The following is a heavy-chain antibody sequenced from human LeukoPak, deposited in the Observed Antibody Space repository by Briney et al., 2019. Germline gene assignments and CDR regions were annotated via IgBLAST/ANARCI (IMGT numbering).Heavy chain of an antibody. Sequence: PGGSLRLSCAASGFTFSSYWMHWVRQAPGKGLVWVSRINSDGSSTSYADSVKGRFTISRDNAKNTLYLQMNSLRAEDTTVYYCAREGYSSGWYDQLDYWGQGTLVTVSS. CDR1: GFTFSSYW. D-gene: IGHD6-19*01. J-gene: IGHJ4*02. CDR3: AREGYSSGWYDQLDY. V-gene: IGHV3-74*01. CDR2: INSDGSST.